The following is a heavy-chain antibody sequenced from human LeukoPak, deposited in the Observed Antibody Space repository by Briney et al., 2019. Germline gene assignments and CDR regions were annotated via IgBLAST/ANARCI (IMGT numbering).Heavy chain of an antibody. CDR1: GYSFTSYW. CDR3: ARQGSGRSGWHYFDY. V-gene: IGHV5-51*01. J-gene: IGHJ4*02. D-gene: IGHD6-19*01. CDR2: IYAGDSDT. Sequence: GDPLKISCKGSGYSFTSYWIGWVRQMPGKGLEWIGIIYAGDSDTRYSPSFQGQVTISADKSISTAYLQWSSLKASDTAMYYCARQGSGRSGWHYFDYWGQGTLVTVSS.